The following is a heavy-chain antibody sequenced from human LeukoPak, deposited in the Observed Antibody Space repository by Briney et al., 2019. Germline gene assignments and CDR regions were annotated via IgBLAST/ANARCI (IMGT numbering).Heavy chain of an antibody. CDR1: GYTFTSYY. J-gene: IGHJ6*03. CDR2: INPSGGST. V-gene: IGHV1-46*01. CDR3: ARDLGYCSSASCLYSYYYYMDV. Sequence: ASVKVSCKASGYTFTSYYMHWVRQAPGQGLGWMGIINPSGGSTSYAQKFQGRVTMTRDTSTSTVYMELSSLRSEDTAVYYCARDLGYCSSASCLYSYYYYMDVWGKGTTVTVSS. D-gene: IGHD2-2*01.